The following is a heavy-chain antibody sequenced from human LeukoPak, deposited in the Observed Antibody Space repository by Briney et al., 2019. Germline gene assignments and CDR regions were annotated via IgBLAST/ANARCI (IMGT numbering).Heavy chain of an antibody. D-gene: IGHD2-15*01. CDR2: IYHSGST. J-gene: IGHJ4*02. CDR3: ARDEGYCSGGSCYSSGY. Sequence: PSGTLSLTCAVSGGSISSSNWWSWVRQPPGKGLEWIGEIYHSGSTNYNPSLKSRVTISVDKSKNQFSLKLSSVTAADTAVYYCARDEGYCSGGSCYSSGYWGQGTLVTVSS. V-gene: IGHV4-4*02. CDR1: GGSISSSNW.